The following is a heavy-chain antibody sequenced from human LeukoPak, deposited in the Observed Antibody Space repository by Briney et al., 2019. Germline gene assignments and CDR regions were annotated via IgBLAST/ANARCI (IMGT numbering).Heavy chain of an antibody. CDR2: IKSKTNDGSS. V-gene: IGHV3-15*01. J-gene: IGHJ4*02. CDR1: GFTFSNYW. CDR3: TTDHGTIVRGTLLY. D-gene: IGHD3-10*01. Sequence: PGGSLRLSCAASGFTFSNYWMSWVRQAPGKGLEWVGRIKSKTNDGSSDYAAPVKGRFTISRDDSEITLYLQMNSLNSEDTGVYFCTTDHGTIVRGTLLYWGQGTLVTVCS.